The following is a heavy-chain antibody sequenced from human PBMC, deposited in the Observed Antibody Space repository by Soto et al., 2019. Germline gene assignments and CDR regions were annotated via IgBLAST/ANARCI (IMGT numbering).Heavy chain of an antibody. J-gene: IGHJ4*02. V-gene: IGHV3-33*01. Sequence: GGSLRLSCAASGSAFRSHGMHWVRQAPGKGLEWVAVIWGDGSKKYYADSVKGRFTISKDNSKNTLFLQMNTLRAEDTAVYYCARGAVVAGDFDYWGQGTLVTVSS. CDR1: GSAFRSHG. CDR3: ARGAVVAGDFDY. D-gene: IGHD2-15*01. CDR2: IWGDGSKK.